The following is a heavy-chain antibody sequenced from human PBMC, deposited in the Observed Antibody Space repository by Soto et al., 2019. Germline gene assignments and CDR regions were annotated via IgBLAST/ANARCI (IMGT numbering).Heavy chain of an antibody. V-gene: IGHV3-30*18. CDR2: ISYDGSNK. CDR1: GFTFSSYG. D-gene: IGHD1-26*01. CDR3: AKDERPYSGSYLGY. Sequence: PGGSLRLSCAASGFTFSSYGMHWVRQAPGKGLEWVAVISYDGSNKYYADSVKGRFTISRDNSKNTLYLQMNSLRAGDTAVYYCAKDERPYSGSYLGYWGQGTLVTVSS. J-gene: IGHJ4*02.